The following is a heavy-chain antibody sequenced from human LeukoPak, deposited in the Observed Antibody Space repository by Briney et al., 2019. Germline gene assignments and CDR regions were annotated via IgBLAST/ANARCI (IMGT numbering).Heavy chain of an antibody. D-gene: IGHD6-13*01. V-gene: IGHV3-11*01. J-gene: IGHJ4*02. CDR1: GFTFSDYY. CDR3: AKTRPLDSSSWSHGDY. Sequence: GGSLRLSCAASGFTFSDYYMSWIRQAPGKGLEWVSYISSSGSTIYYADSVKGRFTISRDNAKNSLYLQMNSLRAEDTAVYYCAKTRPLDSSSWSHGDYWGQGTLVTVSS. CDR2: ISSSGSTI.